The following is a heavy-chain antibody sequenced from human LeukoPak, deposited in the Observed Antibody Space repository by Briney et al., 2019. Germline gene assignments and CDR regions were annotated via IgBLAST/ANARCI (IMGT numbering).Heavy chain of an antibody. D-gene: IGHD3-10*01. CDR3: AKSHYYGSGSYDY. Sequence: GGSLRLSCAASGFTFSSYSMNWVRQAPGKGLEWVSYISSSSSTIYYADSVKGRFTISRDSAKNTLYLQMNSLRAEDTAVYYCAKSHYYGSGSYDYWGQGTLVTVSS. V-gene: IGHV3-48*01. J-gene: IGHJ4*02. CDR1: GFTFSSYS. CDR2: ISSSSSTI.